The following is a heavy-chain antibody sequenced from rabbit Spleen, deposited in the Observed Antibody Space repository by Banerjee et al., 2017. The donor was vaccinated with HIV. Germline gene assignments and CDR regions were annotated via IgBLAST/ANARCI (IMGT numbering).Heavy chain of an antibody. V-gene: IGHV1S45*01. D-gene: IGHD6-1*01. CDR2: IGTGSGTT. Sequence: QEQLEESGGGLVKPGASLTLTCKASGFSFSSGYYMSWVRQAPGKGLEWIGCIGTGSGTTWFANWAKGRFTISKTSSTTVTLQMTSLTAADTATYFCASAYSDIYFDLWGPGTLVTVS. CDR1: GFSFSSGYY. J-gene: IGHJ4*01. CDR3: ASAYSDIYFDL.